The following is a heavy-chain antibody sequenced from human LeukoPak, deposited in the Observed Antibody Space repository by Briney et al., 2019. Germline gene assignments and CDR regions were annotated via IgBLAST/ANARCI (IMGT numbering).Heavy chain of an antibody. CDR1: GYTFTSYG. V-gene: IGHV1-18*01. CDR2: ISAYNGNT. J-gene: IGHJ3*02. Sequence: GASVKVSCKASGYTFTSYGISWVRQAPGQGLEWMGWISAYNGNTNYAQKLQGRVTMTTDTFTSTAYMELRSLRSDDTAVYYCARDSISDSKGWRAFDIWGQGTMVTVSS. D-gene: IGHD6-6*01. CDR3: ARDSISDSKGWRAFDI.